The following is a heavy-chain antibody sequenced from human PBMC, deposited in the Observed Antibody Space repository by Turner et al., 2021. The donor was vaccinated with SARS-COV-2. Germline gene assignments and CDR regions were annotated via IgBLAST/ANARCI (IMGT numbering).Heavy chain of an antibody. J-gene: IGHJ6*03. D-gene: IGHD2-2*01. V-gene: IGHV3-7*04. Sequence: LVESGGGLVQPGGSLSLSRAASGFTFSDYWMAWVRQAPRNGLQWVANIKQDGSEESYVDSVQGRFTISRDNAKNSLFLQMSSLGAEDTAVYYCARDLRRTYATSSISYFDMDVWGKGTTVTVPS. CDR1: GFTFSDYW. CDR3: ARDLRRTYATSSISYFDMDV. CDR2: IKQDGSEE.